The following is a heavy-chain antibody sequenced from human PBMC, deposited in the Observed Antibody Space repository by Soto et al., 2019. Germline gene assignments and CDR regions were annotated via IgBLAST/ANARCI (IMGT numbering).Heavy chain of an antibody. CDR1: GYSFTSYW. Sequence: GASLKISCKGSGYSFTSYWSSWVRQMPGKGLEWMGRIDPSDSYTNYSPSFQGHVTISADKSISTAYLQWSSLKASDTAMYYCASAPKGYSPRWFDPWGQGTLVTVSS. V-gene: IGHV5-10-1*01. J-gene: IGHJ5*02. CDR3: ASAPKGYSPRWFDP. CDR2: IDPSDSYT. D-gene: IGHD5-18*01.